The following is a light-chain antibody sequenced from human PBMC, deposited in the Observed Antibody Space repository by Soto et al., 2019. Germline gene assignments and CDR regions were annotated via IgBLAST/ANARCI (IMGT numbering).Light chain of an antibody. CDR1: QSLVHSDGIAY. CDR2: KVS. CDR3: MQGTHWPIT. V-gene: IGKV2-30*02. Sequence: DVVMTQSPLSXPVTLGQPASISCRSNQSLVHSDGIAYFSWFQQRPGRSPRRLIYKVSNRDSGVPARFSGSGSGTDFALKISRVEAEDVGVYYCMQGTHWPITFGQGTRLESK. J-gene: IGKJ5*01.